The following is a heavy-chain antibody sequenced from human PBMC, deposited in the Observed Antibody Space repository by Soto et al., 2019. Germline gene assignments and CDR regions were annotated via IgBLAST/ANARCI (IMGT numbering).Heavy chain of an antibody. CDR2: IFHRGTT. CDR3: ARVGSPYYYNSSGYFTY. V-gene: IGHV4-38-2*01. Sequence: PSETLSLTCAVSGYSISSGYYWGWIRQPPGKGPEWIGNIFHRGTTYYNPSLQSRVAISVDTSKNEISLRLSAMTAADTAVYYCARVGSPYYYNSSGYFTYWGQGSLVTVSS. D-gene: IGHD3-22*01. CDR1: GYSISSGYY. J-gene: IGHJ4*02.